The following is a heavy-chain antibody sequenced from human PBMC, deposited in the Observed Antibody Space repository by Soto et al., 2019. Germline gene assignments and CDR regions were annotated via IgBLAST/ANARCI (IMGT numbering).Heavy chain of an antibody. CDR1: GGSISSYH. CDR2: IYTSGST. V-gene: IGHV4-4*07. D-gene: IGHD4-17*01. Sequence: SETLSLTCTVSGGSISSYHWSWIRQPAGKGLEWIGRIYTSGSTNYNPSLKSRVTMSVDTSKNQFSPKLSSVTAADTAVYYCARGNTHGDFDYWGQGTLVTVSS. CDR3: ARGNTHGDFDY. J-gene: IGHJ4*02.